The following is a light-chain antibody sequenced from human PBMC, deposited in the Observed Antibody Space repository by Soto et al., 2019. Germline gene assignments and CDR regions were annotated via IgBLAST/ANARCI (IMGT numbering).Light chain of an antibody. J-gene: IGKJ2*01. V-gene: IGKV1-5*03. CDR1: QSISNW. CDR3: QQYNST. CDR2: KAS. Sequence: DLPMTQSPSALSASVGDRVTITCRASQSISNWLAWYQQKPGKAPNLLIYKASTLESGVPSRFSGSGSGTEFTLTISSLQPDDSATYYCQQYNSTFGQGTKLEIK.